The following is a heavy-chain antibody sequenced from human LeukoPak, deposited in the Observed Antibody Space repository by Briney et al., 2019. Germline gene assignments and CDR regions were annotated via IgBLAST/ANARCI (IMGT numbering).Heavy chain of an antibody. V-gene: IGHV3-30*02. CDR1: GFTFSSSG. J-gene: IGHJ1*01. CDR2: IRYDGSNK. Sequence: GGSPRLSRAASGFTFSSSGTHWVRQAPGKGLEWVAFIRYDGSNKYYADSVKGRFTISRDNSKNTLYLQMNSLRAEDTAVYYCAKEAYCGGDCPLQHWGQGTLVTVSS. D-gene: IGHD2-21*01. CDR3: AKEAYCGGDCPLQH.